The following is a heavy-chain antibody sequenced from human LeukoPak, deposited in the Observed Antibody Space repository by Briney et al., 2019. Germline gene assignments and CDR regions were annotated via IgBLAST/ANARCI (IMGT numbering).Heavy chain of an antibody. CDR1: GFTFSSYG. V-gene: IGHV3-33*01. J-gene: IGHJ1*01. Sequence: GGSLRRSCAASGFTFSSYGMHWVRQAPGKGLEWVAVIWYDGSNKYYADSVKGRFTISRDNSKNTLYLQMNSLRAEDTAVYYCAREGIAVADLGYFQHWGQGTLVTVSS. CDR3: AREGIAVADLGYFQH. D-gene: IGHD6-19*01. CDR2: IWYDGSNK.